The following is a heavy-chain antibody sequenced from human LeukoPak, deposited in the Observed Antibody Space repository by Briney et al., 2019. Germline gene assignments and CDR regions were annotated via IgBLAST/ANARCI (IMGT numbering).Heavy chain of an antibody. CDR3: ARNGSGWYFLDY. D-gene: IGHD6-19*01. CDR1: GYTITSYG. V-gene: IGHV1-18*01. Sequence: ASVTVSCTATGYTITSYGISWVRQAPGQGPEWMGWISAYNGYTNYAQKFQGRVTMTTDTSTNTAYMELRSLRSDDTAVYHCARNGSGWYFLDYWGQGTLVTVSS. J-gene: IGHJ4*02. CDR2: ISAYNGYT.